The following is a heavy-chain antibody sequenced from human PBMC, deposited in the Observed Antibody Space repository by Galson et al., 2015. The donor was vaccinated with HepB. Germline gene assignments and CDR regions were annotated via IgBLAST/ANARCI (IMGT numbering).Heavy chain of an antibody. Sequence: CAISGDIVSSNSVTWNWIRQSPSRGLEWLARTYYRSKWYNDYSVSVRSRITINADTSKNQFSLQLDSVTPDDTAVYYCARAAPGKDFDYWGQGTLVTVSS. J-gene: IGHJ4*02. CDR1: GDIVSSNSVT. CDR3: ARAAPGKDFDY. CDR2: TYYRSKWYN. D-gene: IGHD6-25*01. V-gene: IGHV6-1*01.